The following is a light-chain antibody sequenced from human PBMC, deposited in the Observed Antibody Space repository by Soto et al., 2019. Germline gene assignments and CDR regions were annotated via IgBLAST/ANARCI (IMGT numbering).Light chain of an antibody. V-gene: IGKV1-5*01. CDR3: QQYNSHPWT. CDR2: DAS. CDR1: QSISSW. Sequence: DIQMTQYPSTLSASGGDRVTITCRASQSISSWLAWYQQKPGKAPKLLIYDASILESGVPTRFSGSGSGTEFTLTISSLQPDDFATSYCQQYNSHPWTFGQGTKVEIK. J-gene: IGKJ1*01.